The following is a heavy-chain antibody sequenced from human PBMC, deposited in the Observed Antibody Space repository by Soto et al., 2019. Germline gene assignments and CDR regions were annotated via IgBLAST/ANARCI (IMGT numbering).Heavy chain of an antibody. Sequence: SETLSLTCAVYGGSFSGYYWSWIRQPPGKGLEWIGEINHSGSTNYNPSLKSRVTISVDTSKNQFSLKLSSVTAADTAVYYCARGGDGYYYYGMDVWGQGTTVTVSS. CDR3: ARGGDGYYYYGMDV. CDR1: GGSFSGYY. D-gene: IGHD2-21*02. CDR2: INHSGST. J-gene: IGHJ6*02. V-gene: IGHV4-34*01.